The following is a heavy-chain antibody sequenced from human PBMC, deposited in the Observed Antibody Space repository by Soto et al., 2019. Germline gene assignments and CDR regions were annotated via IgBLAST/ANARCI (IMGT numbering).Heavy chain of an antibody. CDR3: AKGEAKGGSVGPDAHPPLFDY. V-gene: IGHV3-30*18. J-gene: IGHJ4*02. D-gene: IGHD6-19*01. CDR2: ISYDGSNK. CDR1: GFTFSSYG. Sequence: GGSLRLSCAASGFTFSSYGMHWVRQAPGKGLEWVAVISYDGSNKYYADSVKGRFTISRDNSKNTLYLQMNSLRAEDTAVYYCAKGEAKGGSVGPDAHPPLFDYWGQGTLVTVSS.